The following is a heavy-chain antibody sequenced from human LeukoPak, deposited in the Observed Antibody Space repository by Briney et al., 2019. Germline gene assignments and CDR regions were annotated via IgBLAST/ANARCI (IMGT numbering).Heavy chain of an antibody. V-gene: IGHV4-34*01. CDR1: GGSFSGYY. Sequence: PSETLSLTCAVYGGSFSGYYWSWIRQPPGKGLEWIGEINHSGSTNYNPSLKSRVTIPVDTSKNQFSLKLSSVTAADTAVYYCARGPRMDVWGQGTTVTVSS. CDR2: INHSGST. CDR3: ARGPRMDV. J-gene: IGHJ6*02.